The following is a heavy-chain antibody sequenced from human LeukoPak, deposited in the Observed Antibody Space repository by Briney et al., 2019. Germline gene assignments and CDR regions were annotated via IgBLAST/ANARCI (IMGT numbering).Heavy chain of an antibody. CDR2: IYYSGST. CDR3: ARDSPLDYGVPGEASSDY. J-gene: IGHJ4*02. CDR1: GGSISSYY. D-gene: IGHD4-17*01. Sequence: SETLSLTCTVSGGSISSYYWSWIRQPPGKGLEWIGYIYYSGSTNYNPSLKSRLTISVDTSKNQFSLKLTSVTAADTAVYYCARDSPLDYGVPGEASSDYWGQGTLVTVSS. V-gene: IGHV4-59*01.